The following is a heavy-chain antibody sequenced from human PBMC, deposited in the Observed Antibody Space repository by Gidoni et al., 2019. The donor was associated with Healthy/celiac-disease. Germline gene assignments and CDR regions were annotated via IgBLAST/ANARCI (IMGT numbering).Heavy chain of an antibody. V-gene: IGHV2-5*01. Sequence: QITLKESGPTLVKPTQTLTLTCPFSGFSLSTSGVGVGWIRQPPGKALEWLALIYWNDDKRYSPSLKSRLTITKDTSKNQVVLTMTNMDPVDTATYYCAHSRIGGVIVGGWFDPWGQGTLVTVSS. J-gene: IGHJ5*02. CDR2: IYWNDDK. CDR3: AHSRIGGVIVGGWFDP. CDR1: GFSLSTSGVG. D-gene: IGHD3-16*02.